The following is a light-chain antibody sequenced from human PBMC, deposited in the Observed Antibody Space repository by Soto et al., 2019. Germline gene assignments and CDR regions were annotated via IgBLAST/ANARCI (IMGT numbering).Light chain of an antibody. J-gene: IGLJ1*01. CDR1: SSDVGGYNS. CDR2: DVS. V-gene: IGLV2-14*01. Sequence: QSALTQPASVSGSPGQSIPISCTGTSSDVGGYNSVSWYQQHPGKAPKLMIYDVSNRPSGVSNRFSGSKSGNTASLTISGLQAEDEADYYCSSYTSSGTYVFGTGTKVTVL. CDR3: SSYTSSGTYV.